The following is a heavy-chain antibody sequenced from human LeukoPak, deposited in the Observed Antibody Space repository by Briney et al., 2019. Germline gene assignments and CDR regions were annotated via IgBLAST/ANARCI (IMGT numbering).Heavy chain of an antibody. CDR3: ARGPYMVRGVISPYFDY. CDR1: GFTFCSYS. CDR2: ISSSSSYI. D-gene: IGHD3-10*01. J-gene: IGHJ4*02. Sequence: KPGGSLRLSCAASGFTFCSYSMNWVRQAPGKGLEWVSSISSSSSYIYYADSVKGRFTISRDNAKNSLYLQMNSLRAEDTAVYYCARGPYMVRGVISPYFDYWGQGTLVTVSS. V-gene: IGHV3-21*01.